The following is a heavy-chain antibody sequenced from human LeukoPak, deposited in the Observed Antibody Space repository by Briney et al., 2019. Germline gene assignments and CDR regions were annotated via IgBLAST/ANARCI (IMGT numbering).Heavy chain of an antibody. CDR3: ASSYCTGGNCYSGYYYHFYMDV. J-gene: IGHJ6*03. CDR2: IYYSGST. Sequence: PSETLSLTCTVSGGSISSYYWSWIRQPPGKGLEWIGYIYYSGSTNYNPSLKSRVTISVDTSKNQFSLKLSSVTAADTAVYYCASSYCTGGNCYSGYYYHFYMDVWGKGTTVTVSS. D-gene: IGHD2-15*01. CDR1: GGSISSYY. V-gene: IGHV4-59*01.